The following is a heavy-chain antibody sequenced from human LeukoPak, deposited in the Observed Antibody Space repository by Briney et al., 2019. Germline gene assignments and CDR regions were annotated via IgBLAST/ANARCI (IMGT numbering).Heavy chain of an antibody. CDR2: IYTSGTT. CDR1: GGSISSSNYY. Sequence: PSQTLSLTCTVSGGSISSSNYYWSWIRQPAGKGQEWFGRIYTSGTTNYNPSLKSRVTISIDTSKNQFSLKLSSVTAADTAVYYCARGLWFGDENPPYFDYWGQGTLVTVSS. CDR3: ARGLWFGDENPPYFDY. D-gene: IGHD3-10*01. V-gene: IGHV4-61*02. J-gene: IGHJ4*02.